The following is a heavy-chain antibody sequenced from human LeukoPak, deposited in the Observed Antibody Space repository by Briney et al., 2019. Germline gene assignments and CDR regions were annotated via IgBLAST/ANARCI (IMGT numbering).Heavy chain of an antibody. Sequence: SETLSLTCTVSGGSISSYYWSWIRQPPGKGLEWIGYIYYSGSTYYNPSLKSRVTISVDTSKNQFSLKLSSVTAADTAVYYCARHEILMGEAFIGWGQGTLVTASS. CDR2: IYYSGST. CDR1: GGSISSYY. CDR3: ARHEILMGEAFIG. D-gene: IGHD1-26*01. J-gene: IGHJ4*02. V-gene: IGHV4-59*08.